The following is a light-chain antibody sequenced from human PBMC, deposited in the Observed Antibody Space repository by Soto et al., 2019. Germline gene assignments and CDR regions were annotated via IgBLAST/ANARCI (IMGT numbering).Light chain of an antibody. CDR3: QVWDTSSDHPV. CDR2: DNR. CDR1: NIGIKD. Sequence: SYELTQPPSVSVAPGQTASISCGGNNIGIKDVYWYQQQPGQAPVLVIYDNRDRPSGIPERFSGSNSGNTATLTISRVEAGDEADYYCQVWDTSSDHPVFGGGTKVTV. J-gene: IGLJ2*01. V-gene: IGLV3-21*01.